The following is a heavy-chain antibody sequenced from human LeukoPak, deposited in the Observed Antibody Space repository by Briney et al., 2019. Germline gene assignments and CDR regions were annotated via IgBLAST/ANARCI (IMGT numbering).Heavy chain of an antibody. D-gene: IGHD2-2*01. CDR1: AGSISSYY. CDR2: IYYSGST. V-gene: IGHV4-59*01. Sequence: SETLSLTCTVSAGSISSYYWSWIRQPPGKGLEWIGYIYYSGSTNYNPSLKSRVTISVDTSKNQFSLKLSSVTAADTAVYYCARELYCSSTGCYDGDAFDIWGRGTMVTVSS. CDR3: ARELYCSSTGCYDGDAFDI. J-gene: IGHJ3*02.